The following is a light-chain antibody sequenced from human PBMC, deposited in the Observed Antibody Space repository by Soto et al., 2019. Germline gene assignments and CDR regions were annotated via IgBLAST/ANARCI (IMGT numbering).Light chain of an antibody. Sequence: QSVLTQPPAVSGCPGQSVTISCTATTTDIDNYDSVSWYQQAPGTAPKLIIYDVNNRPSGAPDRSSGSTSGNTASLTISGLQAEDETDYFCSLYSSNGSLIFGPGTKVTVL. J-gene: IGLJ1*01. CDR2: DVN. CDR3: SLYSSNGSLI. V-gene: IGLV2-18*01. CDR1: TTDIDNYDS.